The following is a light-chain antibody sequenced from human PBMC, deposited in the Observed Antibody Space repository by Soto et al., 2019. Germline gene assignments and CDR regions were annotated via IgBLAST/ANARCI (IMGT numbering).Light chain of an antibody. J-gene: IGKJ4*01. CDR2: DGS. CDR1: QSVSAY. Sequence: EIVLTQSPATLSLTPGNRATLSCRASQSVSAYLAWYQQKPGQAPSLLIYDGSNRATGIPARFSGSGSGTDFTLTITSLEPEYFAVYYCQQRSNWPSTVGGGTKVEI. CDR3: QQRSNWPST. V-gene: IGKV3-11*01.